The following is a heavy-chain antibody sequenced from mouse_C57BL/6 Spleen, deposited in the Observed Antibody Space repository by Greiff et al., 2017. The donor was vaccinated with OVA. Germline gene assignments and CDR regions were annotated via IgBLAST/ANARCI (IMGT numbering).Heavy chain of an antibody. CDR3: ARYQSRYYSNWYFDV. CDR2: INPNNGGT. V-gene: IGHV1-22*01. J-gene: IGHJ1*03. CDR1: GYTFTDYN. D-gene: IGHD2-5*01. Sequence: EVKLVESGPELVKPGASVKMSCKASGYTFTDYNMHWVKQSHGKSLEWIGYINPNNGGTSYNQKFKGKATLTVNKSSSTAYMELRSLTSEDSAVYYCARYQSRYYSNWYFDVWGTGTTVTVSS.